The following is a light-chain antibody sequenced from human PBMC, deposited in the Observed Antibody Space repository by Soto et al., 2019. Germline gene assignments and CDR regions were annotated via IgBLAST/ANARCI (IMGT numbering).Light chain of an antibody. Sequence: DIQMTQSPSFVSASVGDRVTITCRASQGISTWLAWYQQKPGKAPNLLIYAASTLQSGVPSRFSGSGSGTDFTLTISSLQPGDSATYYCQESHTAVTFGQGTRLENK. CDR1: QGISTW. CDR3: QESHTAVT. J-gene: IGKJ5*01. V-gene: IGKV1-12*01. CDR2: AAS.